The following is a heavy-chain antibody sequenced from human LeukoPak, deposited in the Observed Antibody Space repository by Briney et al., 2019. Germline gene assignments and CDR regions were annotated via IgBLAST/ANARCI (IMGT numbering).Heavy chain of an antibody. V-gene: IGHV1-18*01. D-gene: IGHD1-26*01. CDR3: ARDLAVGAISSDYFDY. CDR1: GYTFTSYG. CDR2: IRAYNDNT. J-gene: IGHJ4*02. Sequence: ASVKVSCKASGYTFTSYGISWVRQAPGQGLERMGWIRAYNDNTDYAEKFQGRVTMTTDTSTSTAYMELRGLSSDDTAVYYCARDLAVGAISSDYFDYWGQGALVTVSS.